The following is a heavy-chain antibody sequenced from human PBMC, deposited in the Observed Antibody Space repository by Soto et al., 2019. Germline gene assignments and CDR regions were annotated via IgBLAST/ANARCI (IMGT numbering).Heavy chain of an antibody. J-gene: IGHJ5*02. D-gene: IGHD2-2*02. CDR2: ISGSGGST. Sequence: GGSLRLSCAASGFTFSSYAMSWVRQAPGKGLEWVSAISGSGGSTYYADSVKGRFTISRDNPENTLYLQMNSLRAGDTAVYYCAKAAIPGDWFDPWGQGTPVTVSS. CDR3: AKAAIPGDWFDP. CDR1: GFTFSSYA. V-gene: IGHV3-23*01.